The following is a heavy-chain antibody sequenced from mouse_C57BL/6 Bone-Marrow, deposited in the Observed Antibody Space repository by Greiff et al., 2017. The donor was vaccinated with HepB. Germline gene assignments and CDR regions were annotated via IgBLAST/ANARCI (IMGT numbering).Heavy chain of an antibody. Sequence: QVQLKESGAELARPGASVKLSCKASGYTFTSYGISWVKQRTGQGLEWIGEIYPRSGNTYYNEKFKGKATLTADKSSSTAYMELRSLTSEDSAVYFCARKGYGRWYFDVWGTGTTVTVSS. V-gene: IGHV1-81*01. CDR1: GYTFTSYG. CDR3: ARKGYGRWYFDV. D-gene: IGHD1-1*01. CDR2: IYPRSGNT. J-gene: IGHJ1*03.